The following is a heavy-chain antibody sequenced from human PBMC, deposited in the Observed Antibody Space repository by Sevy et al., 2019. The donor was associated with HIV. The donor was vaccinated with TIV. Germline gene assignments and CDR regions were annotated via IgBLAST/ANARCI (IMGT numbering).Heavy chain of an antibody. Sequence: GESLKISCKGHGYSFTSHWIGWVRQMPGKGLDWMGIIFPGASETRYSPAFKGEVTISADKSISTAFLQWSSLKASDTAIYYCARSRSGYFDSSGYYINWGQGTLVTVSS. CDR1: GYSFTSHW. D-gene: IGHD3-22*01. CDR2: IFPGASET. CDR3: ARSRSGYFDSSGYYIN. V-gene: IGHV5-51*01. J-gene: IGHJ4*02.